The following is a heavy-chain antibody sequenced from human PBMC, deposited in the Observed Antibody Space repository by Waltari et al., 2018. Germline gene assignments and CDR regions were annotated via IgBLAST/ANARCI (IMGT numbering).Heavy chain of an antibody. CDR1: GYTFTGYY. Sequence: QVHLMQSGAEVKKPGASVKVSCKTSGYTFTGYYMHWGRQAPGQGLEWMRWVNPNSRDTNLAQNIQGRVTMTSDTSISTAYMELGRLRSDDAAVYFCARELLVVTSPYYGLDVWGQGTTVTVSS. D-gene: IGHD2-15*01. CDR2: VNPNSRDT. CDR3: ARELLVVTSPYYGLDV. V-gene: IGHV1-2*02. J-gene: IGHJ6*02.